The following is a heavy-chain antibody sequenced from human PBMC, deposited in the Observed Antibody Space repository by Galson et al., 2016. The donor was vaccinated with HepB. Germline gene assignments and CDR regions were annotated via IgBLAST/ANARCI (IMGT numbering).Heavy chain of an antibody. J-gene: IGHJ3*02. CDR1: GFTLTSYA. CDR2: INVGNGIT. D-gene: IGHD3/OR15-3a*01. V-gene: IGHV1-3*01. CDR3: AREHDIWTSYAFDI. Sequence: SVKVSCKASGFTLTSYAIKWVRQAPGQRLEWMGWINVGNGITKYSEKFQGRVTITRDTSASTVYMELSSLRSEDTAVYYCAREHDIWTSYAFDIWGQGTMITVSS.